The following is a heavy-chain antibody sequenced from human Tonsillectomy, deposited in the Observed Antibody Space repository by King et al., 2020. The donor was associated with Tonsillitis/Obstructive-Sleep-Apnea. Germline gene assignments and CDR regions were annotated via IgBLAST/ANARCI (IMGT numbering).Heavy chain of an antibody. D-gene: IGHD5-18*01. CDR1: GFTFSSYW. Sequence: VQLVEAGGGLVQPGGSLRLSCAASGFTFSSYWNHWVRQAPGEGLVWVSRINSDGSSTNYADSVKGRFTISRDNAKNTLYLQMNSLIAEDTAVYYCARGHVDTAMVNYYSYRDVWGKGTPCTVS. J-gene: IGHJ6*03. CDR3: ARGHVDTAMVNYYSYRDV. V-gene: IGHV3-74*02. CDR2: INSDGSST.